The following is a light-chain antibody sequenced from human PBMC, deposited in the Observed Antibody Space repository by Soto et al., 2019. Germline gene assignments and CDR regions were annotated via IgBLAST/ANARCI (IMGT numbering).Light chain of an antibody. CDR3: QQSYSTPDYT. CDR1: QRISNY. J-gene: IGKJ2*01. Sequence: DLPMTQSPSSLSASVGDRVTITCRASQRISNYLNWYQYKPGKAPRLLIYAASSLQSGVPSRFSGSGYGTDFTLSISSLQPEDFATYYCQQSYSTPDYTFGQGIKVEIK. CDR2: AAS. V-gene: IGKV1-39*01.